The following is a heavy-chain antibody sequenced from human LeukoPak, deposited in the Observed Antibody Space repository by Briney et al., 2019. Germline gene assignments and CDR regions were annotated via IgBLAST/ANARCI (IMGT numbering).Heavy chain of an antibody. D-gene: IGHD3-16*01. V-gene: IGHV1-69*04. CDR1: GGTFTSYA. J-gene: IGHJ4*02. Sequence: SVKVSCKASGGTFTSYAISWVRQAPGQGLEWMGRITPIVGLANYAQKFQGRVTFIADRSTSTSYMNLSGLRSEDTAVYYCAGGRDGHDDYWGQGTLVTVSS. CDR2: ITPIVGLA. CDR3: AGGRDGHDDY.